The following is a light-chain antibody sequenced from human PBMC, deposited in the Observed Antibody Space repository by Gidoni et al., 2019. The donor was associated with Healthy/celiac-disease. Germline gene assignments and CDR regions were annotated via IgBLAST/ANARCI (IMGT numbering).Light chain of an antibody. CDR2: GSS. J-gene: IGKJ2*01. V-gene: IGKV3-20*01. CDR1: QSVSSRY. Sequence: DIVFTQSPGPLSLSPGERATLSFSASQSVSSRYLAWYQQKPGPAPRLLIHGSSSSATGIPDRFSGSGSGTDFTLTISRLEPEDFAVYYCQQYGSSPPKYTFXXXTKLEIK. CDR3: QQYGSSPPKYT.